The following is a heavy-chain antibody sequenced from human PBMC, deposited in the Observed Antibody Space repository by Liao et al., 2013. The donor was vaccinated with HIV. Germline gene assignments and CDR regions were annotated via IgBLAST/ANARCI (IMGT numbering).Heavy chain of an antibody. V-gene: IGHV4-34*01. Sequence: QVQLQQWGAGLLKPSETLSLTCAVYGGSFSGYYWSWIRQPPGKGLEWIGEINHSGSTNYNPSLKSRVTISVDTSKNQFSLKLSSVTAADTAVYYCARRAIVVDLDYWGQGTLVTVSS. CDR2: INHSGST. CDR3: ARRAIVVDLDY. D-gene: IGHD3-22*01. CDR1: GGSFSGYY. J-gene: IGHJ4*02.